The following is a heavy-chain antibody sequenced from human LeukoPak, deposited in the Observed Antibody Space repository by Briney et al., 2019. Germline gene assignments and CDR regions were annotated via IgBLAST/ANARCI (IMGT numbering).Heavy chain of an antibody. V-gene: IGHV1-2*02. J-gene: IGHJ4*02. Sequence: SVKLSCSASGSTFTGYYIHWGRHAPGQGLELMGGTNPNSGGTNYSQTFSGRVTLTRATSTSTASMELSRHRSEATATSYCAKDRGGRGLLWFRELLVGGEGTVVTVS. D-gene: IGHD3-10*01. CDR3: AKDRGGRGLLWFRELLV. CDR2: TNPNSGGT. CDR1: GSTFTGYY.